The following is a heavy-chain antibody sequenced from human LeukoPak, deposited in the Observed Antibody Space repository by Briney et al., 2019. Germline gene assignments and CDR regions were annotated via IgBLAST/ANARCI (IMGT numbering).Heavy chain of an antibody. D-gene: IGHD6-13*01. CDR1: GDSISSYY. Sequence: PSETLSLTCTVSGDSISSYYWSWIRQPPGKGLEWIGYIYYSGSTNYNPSLKSRVTISVDTSKNQFSLKLSSVTAADTAVYYCARGTYSSSWYWFDPWGQGTLVTVSS. V-gene: IGHV4-59*01. J-gene: IGHJ5*02. CDR2: IYYSGST. CDR3: ARGTYSSSWYWFDP.